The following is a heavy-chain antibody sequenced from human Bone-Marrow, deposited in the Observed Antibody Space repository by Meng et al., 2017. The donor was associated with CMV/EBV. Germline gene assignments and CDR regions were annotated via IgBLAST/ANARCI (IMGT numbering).Heavy chain of an antibody. CDR2: ISAYNGNT. CDR1: GTTFTSYV. CDR3: ARDGPFGELFLYFDY. Sequence: QSGTEGKTLGDSVKASCTASGTTFTSYVISWVRQAPGQGLEWMGWISAYNGNTNYAQKLQGRVTMTTDTSTSTAYMELRSLRSDDTAVYYCARDGPFGELFLYFDYWGQGTLVTVSS. V-gene: IGHV1-18*01. J-gene: IGHJ4*02. D-gene: IGHD3-10*01.